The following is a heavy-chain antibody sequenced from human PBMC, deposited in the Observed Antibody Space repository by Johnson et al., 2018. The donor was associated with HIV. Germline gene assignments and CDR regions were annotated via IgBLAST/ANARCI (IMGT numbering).Heavy chain of an antibody. Sequence: VQLVESGGGLVQPGGSLRLSCAASGFTFSSYAMSWVRQAPGKGLEWVSAISGSGGSTYYADSVKGRFTISRDNSKNSRSLQMNSLRAEDTAVYYCARGFPRDYGVGDAFDIWGQGTMVTVAS. D-gene: IGHD4-17*01. CDR2: ISGSGGST. CDR3: ARGFPRDYGVGDAFDI. CDR1: GFTFSSYA. V-gene: IGHV3-23*04. J-gene: IGHJ3*02.